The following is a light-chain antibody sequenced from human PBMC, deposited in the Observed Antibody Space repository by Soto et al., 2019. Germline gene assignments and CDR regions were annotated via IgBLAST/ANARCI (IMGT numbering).Light chain of an antibody. J-gene: IGLJ1*01. CDR3: SSDAGTNIYV. Sequence: QSALTQPPSASGSPGQSVTISCTGTSSDIGGYYYVSWYQQHPGKAPKLMIYEVSKRPSGVPGRFSGSKSGNTASLTISGLQTEDEADYYCSSDAGTNIYVFGTGTKLIVL. CDR1: SSDIGGYYY. CDR2: EVS. V-gene: IGLV2-8*01.